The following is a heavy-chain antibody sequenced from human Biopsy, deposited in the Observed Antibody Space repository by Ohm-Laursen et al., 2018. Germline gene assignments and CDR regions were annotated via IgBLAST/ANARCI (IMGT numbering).Heavy chain of an antibody. CDR2: IYYSGTT. V-gene: IGHV4-59*07. CDR1: GESMGTYY. D-gene: IGHD3-3*01. Sequence: SDTLSLTCTVSGESMGTYYWSWIRQPPGKVMEWIASIYYSGTTHKNPSLEGRVTISVDTSQGLLSLDLSSVTAADTAVYYCARVRGGFLEWFDYWGQGTLVTVSS. CDR3: ARVRGGFLEWFDY. J-gene: IGHJ5*01.